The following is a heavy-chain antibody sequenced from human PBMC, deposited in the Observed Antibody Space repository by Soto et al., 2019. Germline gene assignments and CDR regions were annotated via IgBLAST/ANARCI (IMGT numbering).Heavy chain of an antibody. CDR1: GYTFTGYY. D-gene: IGHD2-2*01. J-gene: IGHJ6*02. Sequence: ASVNVSCKSSGYTFTGYYIHWVRQAPGQGLEWMGWINPNSGGTNYAQKFQGWVTMTRDTSISTAYMELSRLRSDDTAVYYCARSGYCSSTSCLPAEGLYYYGMDVWGQGTTVTVSS. CDR2: INPNSGGT. CDR3: ARSGYCSSTSCLPAEGLYYYGMDV. V-gene: IGHV1-2*04.